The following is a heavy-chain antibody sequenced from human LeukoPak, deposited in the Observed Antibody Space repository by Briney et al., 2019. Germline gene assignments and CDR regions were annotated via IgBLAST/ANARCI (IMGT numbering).Heavy chain of an antibody. CDR3: ARAVSGRFDY. V-gene: IGHV4-59*08. CDR2: IYYSGST. CDR1: GGSISSYY. J-gene: IGHJ4*02. D-gene: IGHD6-19*01. Sequence: PSETLSLTCTVSGGSISSYYWSWIRQPPGKGLEWTGYIYYSGSTNYNPSLKSRVTISVDTSKNQFSLKLSSVIAADTAIYYCARAVSGRFDYWGQGTLVTVSS.